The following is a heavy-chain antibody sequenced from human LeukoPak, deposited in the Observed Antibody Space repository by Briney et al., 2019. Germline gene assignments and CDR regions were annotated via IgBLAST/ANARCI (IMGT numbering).Heavy chain of an antibody. J-gene: IGHJ5*02. CDR3: ARVSSMVRGGNYWFDP. CDR1: GYTFTGYY. CDR2: INPNSGGT. V-gene: IGHV1-2*02. Sequence: GASVKVSCKASGYTFTGYYMHWVRQAPGQGLEWMGWINPNSGGTNYAQKFQGRVTMTRDTSISTAYMELSRLRSDDTAVYYFARVSSMVRGGNYWFDPWGQGTLVTVSS. D-gene: IGHD3-10*01.